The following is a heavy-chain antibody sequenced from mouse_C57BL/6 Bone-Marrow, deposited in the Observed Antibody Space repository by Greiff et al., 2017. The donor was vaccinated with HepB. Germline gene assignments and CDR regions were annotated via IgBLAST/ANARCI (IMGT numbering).Heavy chain of an antibody. D-gene: IGHD6-2*01. Sequence: VQLQQSGAELVRPGASVKLSCTASGFNIKDDYMHWVKQRPEQGLEWIGWIDPENGDTEYASKFQGKATITADTSSNTAYLRLSSLTSEDTAVYYCTTSLFDVWGTGTTVTVSS. V-gene: IGHV14-4*01. CDR1: GFNIKDDY. CDR2: IDPENGDT. J-gene: IGHJ1*03. CDR3: TTSLFDV.